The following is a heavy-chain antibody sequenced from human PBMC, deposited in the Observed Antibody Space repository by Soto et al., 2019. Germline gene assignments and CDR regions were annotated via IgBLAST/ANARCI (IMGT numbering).Heavy chain of an antibody. V-gene: IGHV5-51*01. CDR2: IYPGDSDT. J-gene: IGHJ1*01. CDR1: GYSFTSYW. Sequence: GASLKISCKGSGYSFTSYWIGWVRQMPGKSLEWMGIIYPGDSDTRYSPSFQGQVTISADKSISTAYLQWSSLKASDTAMYYCARRDDFWSGYYIAEYFQHWGQGTLVTVSS. CDR3: ARRDDFWSGYYIAEYFQH. D-gene: IGHD3-3*01.